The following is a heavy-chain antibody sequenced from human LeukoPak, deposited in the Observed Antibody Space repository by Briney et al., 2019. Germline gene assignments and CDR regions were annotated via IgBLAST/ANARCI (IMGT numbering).Heavy chain of an antibody. Sequence: PSETLSLTCTVSGYSISSGFYWGWVRQPPGKGLEWIGTISHSGSAYYNPSLKSRVTISVDTSKNQFSLKLSSVTAADTAVYYCARDRGGSYGFDPWGQGTLVTVSS. V-gene: IGHV4-38-2*02. CDR3: ARDRGGSYGFDP. J-gene: IGHJ5*02. CDR2: ISHSGSA. CDR1: GYSISSGFY. D-gene: IGHD1-26*01.